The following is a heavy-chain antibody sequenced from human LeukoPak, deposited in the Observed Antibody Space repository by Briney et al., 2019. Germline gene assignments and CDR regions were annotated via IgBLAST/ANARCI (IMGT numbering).Heavy chain of an antibody. CDR2: INQDGSVI. CDR1: GVYW. J-gene: IGHJ4*02. Sequence: GGSLRLSCAVSGVYWMSWVRQAPGKGLEWVANINQDGSVIYYVDSVKGRFTISRDNAKNSLYLQMNSLRAEDAGVYYCATSSGAPGNMWGQGTLVTVSS. D-gene: IGHD2-8*02. CDR3: ATSSGAPGNM. V-gene: IGHV3-7*01.